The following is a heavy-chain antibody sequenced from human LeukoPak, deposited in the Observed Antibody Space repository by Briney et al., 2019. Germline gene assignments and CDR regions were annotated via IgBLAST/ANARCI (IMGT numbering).Heavy chain of an antibody. D-gene: IGHD1-1*01. CDR2: ISYEGSNK. CDR1: GFTFSSSA. CDR3: ANLISTGRFDY. Sequence: PGGSLRLSCAASGFTFSSSAMHWVRQAPGKGLEWVAVISYEGSNKYYADSVKGRFTISRDNSKNTLYLQMNSLRAEDTAVYYCANLISTGRFDYWGQGTLVTVSS. V-gene: IGHV3-30-3*01. J-gene: IGHJ4*02.